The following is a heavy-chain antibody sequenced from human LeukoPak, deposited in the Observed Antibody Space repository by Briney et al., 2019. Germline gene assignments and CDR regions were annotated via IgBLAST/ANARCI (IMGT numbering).Heavy chain of an antibody. CDR3: AKGWSYGLGIYLRYDN. Sequence: TGGSLRLSCAASGFTFSSHGMSWVRQGPGKGLEWVSAISPNGGSTYYADSVKGHFTISRDNSKNTLYLQVNSLRAEDTAVYFCAKGWSYGLGIYLRYDNWGQGTLVTVSS. J-gene: IGHJ4*02. CDR2: ISPNGGST. V-gene: IGHV3-23*01. CDR1: GFTFSSHG. D-gene: IGHD3-10*01.